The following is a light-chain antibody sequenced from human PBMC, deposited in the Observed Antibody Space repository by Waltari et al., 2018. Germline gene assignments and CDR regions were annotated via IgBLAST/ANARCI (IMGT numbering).Light chain of an antibody. CDR2: SAS. J-gene: IGKJ1*01. CDR1: QSISRD. Sequence: EIVMTQSPATLSVSPGERATLSCRASQSISRDLVWYQQKPAQAPRLRMSSASRRATGVPFRFSGSGSGTEFTLTISNIQSEDFAVYYCQQYNTWPPWTFGQGTKVEF. V-gene: IGKV3D-15*01. CDR3: QQYNTWPPWT.